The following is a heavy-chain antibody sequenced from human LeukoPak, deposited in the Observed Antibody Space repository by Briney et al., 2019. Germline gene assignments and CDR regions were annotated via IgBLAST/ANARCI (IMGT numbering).Heavy chain of an antibody. CDR1: GFTFSDYD. D-gene: IGHD6-13*01. CDR3: ARDGAAAGAFDY. CDR2: ISSGGTTI. Sequence: GGSLRLSCAASGFTFSDYDMNWVRQAPGKGLEWVSYISSGGTTIYYEDSVKGRFTISRDNAKNSLYLQMNSLGAEDTAIYYCARDGAAAGAFDYWGQGTLVTVSS. J-gene: IGHJ4*02. V-gene: IGHV3-48*03.